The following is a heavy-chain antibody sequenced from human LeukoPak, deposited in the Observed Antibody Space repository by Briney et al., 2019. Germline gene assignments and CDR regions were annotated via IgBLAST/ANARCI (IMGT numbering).Heavy chain of an antibody. J-gene: IGHJ4*02. CDR2: ISAYNGNT. CDR3: ARSPLITMVRGAEPYYFDY. V-gene: IGHV1-18*01. Sequence: ASVKVSRKASGYTFTSYGISWVRQAPGQGLEWMGWISAYNGNTNYAQKLQGRVTMTTDTSTSTAYMELRSLRSDDTAVYYCARSPLITMVRGAEPYYFDYWGQGTLVTVSS. CDR1: GYTFTSYG. D-gene: IGHD3-10*01.